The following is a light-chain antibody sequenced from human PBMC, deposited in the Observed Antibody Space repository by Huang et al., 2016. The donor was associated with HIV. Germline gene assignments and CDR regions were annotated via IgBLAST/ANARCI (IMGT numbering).Light chain of an antibody. V-gene: IGKV2-29*02. J-gene: IGKJ2*02. CDR3: MQSTHLRT. CDR1: QSLLHSDGKTY. CDR2: GVS. Sequence: IVMTQTPLSLSVTPGQPATISCKSNQSLLHSDGKTYLYWYLQRPGQSPPLLIYGVSSRFSGVPDRVSGSGSGTDFTLKISRVESGDVGTYYCMQSTHLRTFGQGTKLEIK.